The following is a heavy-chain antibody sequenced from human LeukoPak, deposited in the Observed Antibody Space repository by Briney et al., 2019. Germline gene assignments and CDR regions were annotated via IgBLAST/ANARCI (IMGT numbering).Heavy chain of an antibody. CDR3: ARGTYYSGSGPGNWFDP. D-gene: IGHD3-10*01. CDR2: ITRKDAI. CDR1: GFSVSGYY. J-gene: IGHJ5*02. V-gene: IGHV3-11*01. Sequence: GGSLRLSCTASGFSVSGYYMNWIRQSPGKGLEWVSHITRKDAIEYADSVRGRFTISRDNANNLLYLQMDSLRPEDTAVYYCARGTYYSGSGPGNWFDPWGHGTLVTVSS.